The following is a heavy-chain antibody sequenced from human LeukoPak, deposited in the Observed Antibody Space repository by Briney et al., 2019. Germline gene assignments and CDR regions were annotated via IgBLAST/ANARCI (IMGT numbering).Heavy chain of an antibody. CDR1: GFTFSSYS. CDR2: ISGSGGST. Sequence: GGSLRLSCAASGFTFSSYSMNWVRQAPGKGLEWVSAISGSGGSTYYADSVKGRFTISRDNSKNTLYLQMNSLRAEDTAVYYCAKASLNSWYIFDYWGQGTLVTVSS. D-gene: IGHD6-13*01. CDR3: AKASLNSWYIFDY. V-gene: IGHV3-23*01. J-gene: IGHJ4*02.